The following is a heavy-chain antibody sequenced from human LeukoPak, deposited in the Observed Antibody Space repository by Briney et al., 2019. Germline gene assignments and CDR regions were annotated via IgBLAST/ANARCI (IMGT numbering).Heavy chain of an antibody. CDR1: GYSISSGYY. J-gene: IGHJ5*02. CDR2: IYHSGGT. D-gene: IGHD1-26*01. CDR3: ARDPSGSFFNWFDP. V-gene: IGHV4-38-2*02. Sequence: SETLSLTCTVSGYSISSGYYWGWIRQPPGKWLEWIGGIYHSGGTYYNPSLKSRVTISVDTSKNQFSLKLSSVTAADTAVYYCARDPSGSFFNWFDPWGQGTLVTVSS.